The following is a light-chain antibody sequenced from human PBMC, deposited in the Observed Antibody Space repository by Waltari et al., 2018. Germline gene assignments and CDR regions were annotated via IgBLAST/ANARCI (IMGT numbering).Light chain of an antibody. V-gene: IGKV3-11*01. CDR3: QQRSNWPLT. Sequence: DIVLTQSPATLSLSPGERATLSCRASQSVSSYLAWYQQKPGQAPRLLIYDASNRATGIPARFRGRGSGTDFTLTISSLEPEDFAVYYCQQRSNWPLTFGPGTKVDIK. CDR2: DAS. J-gene: IGKJ3*01. CDR1: QSVSSY.